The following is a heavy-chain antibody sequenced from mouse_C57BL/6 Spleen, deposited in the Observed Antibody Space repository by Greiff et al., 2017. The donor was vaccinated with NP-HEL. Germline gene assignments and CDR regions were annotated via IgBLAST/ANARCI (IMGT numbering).Heavy chain of an antibody. J-gene: IGHJ1*03. D-gene: IGHD1-1*01. CDR3: ASASTVVESRYFDV. Sequence: VQLQQPGAELVRPGTSVKLSCKASGYTFTSYWMHWVKQRPGQGLEWIGVIDPSDSYTNYNQKFKGKATLTVDTSSSTAYMQLSSLTSEDSAVYYCASASTVVESRYFDVWGTGTTVTVSS. CDR2: IDPSDSYT. CDR1: GYTFTSYW. V-gene: IGHV1-59*01.